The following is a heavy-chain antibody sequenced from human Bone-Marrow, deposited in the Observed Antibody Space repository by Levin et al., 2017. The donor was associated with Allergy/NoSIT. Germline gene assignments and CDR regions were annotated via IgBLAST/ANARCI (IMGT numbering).Heavy chain of an antibody. J-gene: IGHJ6*02. CDR2: FDPEDGET. CDR3: ATSGRDISLDSADLYYFYGLDV. CDR1: GYTLTKLS. Sequence: ASVKVSCKVSGYTLTKLSIQWVRQAPGEGLEWMGGFDPEDGETKFTQKFQGRVTMTDDPSTGTVYVELSSLRYEDTAVYYCATSGRDISLDSADLYYFYGLDVWGQGTTVSVS. D-gene: IGHD2-2*01. V-gene: IGHV1-24*01.